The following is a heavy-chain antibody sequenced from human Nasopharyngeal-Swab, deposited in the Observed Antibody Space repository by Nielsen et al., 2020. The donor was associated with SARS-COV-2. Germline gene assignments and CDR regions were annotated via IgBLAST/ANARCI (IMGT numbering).Heavy chain of an antibody. J-gene: IGHJ4*02. CDR2: INPNSGGT. Sequence: ASVKVSCKASGYTFTGYYMHWVRQAPGQGLEWMGRINPNSGGTNYAQKLQGRVTMTTDTSTSTAYMELRSLRSDDTAVYYCARDPQKYSSSWYDYWGQGTLVTVSS. CDR3: ARDPQKYSSSWYDY. CDR1: GYTFTGYY. D-gene: IGHD6-13*01. V-gene: IGHV1-2*06.